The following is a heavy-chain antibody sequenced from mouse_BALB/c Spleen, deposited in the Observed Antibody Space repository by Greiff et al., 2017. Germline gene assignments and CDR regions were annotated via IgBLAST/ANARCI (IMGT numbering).Heavy chain of an antibody. CDR2: INPSSGYT. CDR1: GYTFTSYT. J-gene: IGHJ4*01. CDR3: ARLEPLPHYYAMDY. Sequence: QVQLKESAAELARPGASVKMSCKASGYTFTSYTMHWVKQRPGQGLEWIGYINPSSGYTEYNQKFKVKTTLTADKSSSTAYMQLSSLTSEDSAVYYCARLEPLPHYYAMDYWGQGTSVTVSS. D-gene: IGHD5-5*01. V-gene: IGHV1-4*02.